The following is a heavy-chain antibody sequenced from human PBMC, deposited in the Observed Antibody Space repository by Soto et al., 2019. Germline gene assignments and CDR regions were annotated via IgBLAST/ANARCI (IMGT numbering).Heavy chain of an antibody. CDR2: IIPIFGTA. CDR1: GGTFSSYA. V-gene: IGHV1-69*13. Sequence: GASVKVSCKASGGTFSSYAISWVRQAPGQGLEWMGGIIPIFGTANYAQKFQGRVTITADESTSTAYMELSSLRSEDTAVYYCARGVDGYNTIDYWGQGTLVTVSS. J-gene: IGHJ4*02. CDR3: ARGVDGYNTIDY. D-gene: IGHD5-12*01.